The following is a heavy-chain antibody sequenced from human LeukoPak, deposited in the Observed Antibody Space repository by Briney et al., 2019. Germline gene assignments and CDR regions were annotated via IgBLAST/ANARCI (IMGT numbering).Heavy chain of an antibody. CDR3: GRVGHRSGWFFIDY. J-gene: IGHJ4*02. V-gene: IGHV3-33*01. CDR1: GFTFSSFG. CDR2: IWYDGSNK. D-gene: IGHD6-19*01. Sequence: GGSLRLSCAASGFTFSSFGMHWVRQAPGKGLEWVAVIWYDGSNKYYADSMKGRFTISRDNSKNTLYLQMNSLRAEDTAVYYCGRVGHRSGWFFIDYWGQGTLVTVSS.